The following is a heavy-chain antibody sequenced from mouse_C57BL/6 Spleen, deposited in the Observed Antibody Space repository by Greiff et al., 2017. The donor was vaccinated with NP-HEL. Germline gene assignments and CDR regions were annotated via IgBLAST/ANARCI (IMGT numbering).Heavy chain of an antibody. J-gene: IGHJ4*01. CDR2: IWRGGST. CDR1: GFSLTSYG. Sequence: QVQLQQSGPGLVQPSQSLSITCTVSGFSLTSYGVHWVRQSPGKGLEWLGVIWRGGSTDYNAAFMSRLSITKDNSKSQVFFKMNSLQADDTAIYYCAKKARPYYYAMDYWGQGTSVTVSS. V-gene: IGHV2-5*01. CDR3: AKKARPYYYAMDY.